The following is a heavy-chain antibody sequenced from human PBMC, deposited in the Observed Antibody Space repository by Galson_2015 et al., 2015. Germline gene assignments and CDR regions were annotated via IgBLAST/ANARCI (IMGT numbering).Heavy chain of an antibody. Sequence: SLRLSCAASGFTFSSYAMHWVRQAPGKGLEWAAVISYDGSNKYYADSVKGRFTISRVNSKNTLYLQMNSLRAEDTAVYYCARDRATTVTTGGAYGMDVWGQGTTVTVSS. CDR3: ARDRATTVTTGGAYGMDV. CDR1: GFTFSSYA. J-gene: IGHJ6*02. D-gene: IGHD4-17*01. CDR2: ISYDGSNK. V-gene: IGHV3-30-3*01.